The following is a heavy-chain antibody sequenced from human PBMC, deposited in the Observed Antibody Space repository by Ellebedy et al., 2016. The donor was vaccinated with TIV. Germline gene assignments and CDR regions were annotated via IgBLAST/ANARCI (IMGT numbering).Heavy chain of an antibody. CDR1: GFTFSNAW. CDR2: IKSKTDGGAA. D-gene: IGHD5-18*01. J-gene: IGHJ4*02. CDR3: TTVYRYNYDSV. Sequence: PGGSLRLSCAASGFTFSNAWMNWVRQAPGKRLEWVGRIKSKTDGGAADYAAPVKGRFTISRDDSKNMLYLQMNSLKTEETAVYFCTTVYRYNYDSVWGQGTLVTVSS. V-gene: IGHV3-15*01.